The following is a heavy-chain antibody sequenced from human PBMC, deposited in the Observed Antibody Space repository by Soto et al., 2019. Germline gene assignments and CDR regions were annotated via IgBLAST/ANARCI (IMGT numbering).Heavy chain of an antibody. Sequence: QLQLVQSGAEVTKPGASVKVSCKISGPTFIAYYIHWVRQAPGQGLEWMGWIDPKSGGTTSEQKFLGRVPLTRDTSINTAYMELNRLTSDDTAVYYCARVSVDVPEWGQGTLISVSS. CDR1: GPTFIAYY. D-gene: IGHD5-12*01. V-gene: IGHV1-2*02. CDR3: ARVSVDVPE. CDR2: IDPKSGGT. J-gene: IGHJ4*02.